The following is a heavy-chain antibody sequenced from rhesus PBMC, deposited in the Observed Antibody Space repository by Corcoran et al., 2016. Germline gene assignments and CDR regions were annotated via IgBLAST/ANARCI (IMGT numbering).Heavy chain of an antibody. V-gene: IGHV4-169*02. CDR1: GGSISSSY. J-gene: IGHJ6*01. CDR3: ARDRVPRWGYGLDS. D-gene: IGHD1-44*01. Sequence: QLQLQESGPGLVKPSETLSVTCAVSGGSISSSYWSWIRQAPGKGLEWIGYIYGSGTSTNNNPPLKSLVTLSVDTSKNQLSLKLSSVTAADAAVYYCARDRVPRWGYGLDSWGQGVVVTVSS. CDR2: IYGSGTST.